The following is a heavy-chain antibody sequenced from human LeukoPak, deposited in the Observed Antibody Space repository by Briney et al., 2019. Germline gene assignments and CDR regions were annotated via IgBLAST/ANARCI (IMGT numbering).Heavy chain of an antibody. J-gene: IGHJ3*02. CDR2: ISSSSSYI. D-gene: IGHD2-15*01. Sequence: GGSLRLSCAASGFTFSSYSMNWVRQAPGKGLEWVSSISSSSSYIYYADSVKGRFTMSRDNAKNSLYLQMNSLRAEDTAVYYCARTLAATSYDAFDIWGQGTMVTVSS. CDR3: ARTLAATSYDAFDI. CDR1: GFTFSSYS. V-gene: IGHV3-21*01.